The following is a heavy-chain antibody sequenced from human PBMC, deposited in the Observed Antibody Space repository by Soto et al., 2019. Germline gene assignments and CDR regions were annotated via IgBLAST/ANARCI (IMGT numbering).Heavy chain of an antibody. V-gene: IGHV4-39*01. CDR2: IYYSGST. J-gene: IGHJ4*02. D-gene: IGHD3-3*01. Sequence: SETLSLTCTVSGGSISSSSYYWGWIRQPPGKGLEWIGSIYYSGSTYHNPSLKSRVTISVDTSKNQFSLKLSSVTAADTAVYYCARLSRHRRTSITIFGVVTYYFDYWGQGTLVTVSS. CDR1: GGSISSSSYY. CDR3: ARLSRHRRTSITIFGVVTYYFDY.